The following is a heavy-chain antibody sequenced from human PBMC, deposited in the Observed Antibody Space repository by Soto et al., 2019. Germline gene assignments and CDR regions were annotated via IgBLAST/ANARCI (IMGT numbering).Heavy chain of an antibody. J-gene: IGHJ6*02. V-gene: IGHV4-34*01. Sequence: SETLSLTCAVYGGSFSGYYWSWIRQPPGKGLEWIGEINHSGSTNYNPSLKSRVTISVDTSKNQFSLKLSSVTAADTAVYYCARGRAYLVGATKNYYYYYAMDVWGQATTATVSS. D-gene: IGHD1-26*01. CDR3: ARGRAYLVGATKNYYYYYAMDV. CDR2: INHSGST. CDR1: GGSFSGYY.